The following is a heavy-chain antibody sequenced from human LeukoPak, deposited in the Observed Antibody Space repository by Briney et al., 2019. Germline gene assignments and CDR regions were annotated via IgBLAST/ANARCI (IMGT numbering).Heavy chain of an antibody. V-gene: IGHV5-51*01. Sequence: GESLKISCKGPGYSFTSYWIGWVRQMPGKGLEWMGIIYPGDSDTRYSPSFQGQVTISADKSISTAYLQWSSLKASDTAMYYCARPHYYGSGSYSVGAFDIWGQGTMVAVSS. CDR1: GYSFTSYW. D-gene: IGHD3-10*01. CDR3: ARPHYYGSGSYSVGAFDI. J-gene: IGHJ3*02. CDR2: IYPGDSDT.